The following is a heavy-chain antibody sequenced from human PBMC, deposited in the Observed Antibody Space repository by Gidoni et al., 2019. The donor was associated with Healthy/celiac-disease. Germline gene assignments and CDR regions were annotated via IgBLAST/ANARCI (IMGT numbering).Heavy chain of an antibody. J-gene: IGHJ4*02. CDR3: ARGRDWGSTRDGYNPYYFDY. CDR1: GFPVDDYG. D-gene: IGHD5-12*01. V-gene: IGHV3-20*04. CDR2: INWSGGST. Sequence: EVQLVESGGGVVRPGGSLRLSCAASGFPVDDYGMSWVRQAPGKGLEWVSGINWSGGSTGYAGSVKGRFTISRDNAKNSLYLQMNSLRAEDTALYYCARGRDWGSTRDGYNPYYFDYWGQGTLVTVSS.